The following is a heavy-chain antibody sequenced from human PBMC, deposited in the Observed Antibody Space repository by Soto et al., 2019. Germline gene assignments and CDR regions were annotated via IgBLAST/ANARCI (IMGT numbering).Heavy chain of an antibody. Sequence: SETLSLTCAVYGGSFSGYYWSWIRQPPGKGLEWIGEINHSGSTNYNPSLKSRVTISVDTSKNQFSLKLSSVTAADTAVYYCARAAPREGSGGSCYSGRDDWGQGTLVTVSS. V-gene: IGHV4-34*01. CDR2: INHSGST. CDR1: GGSFSGYY. D-gene: IGHD2-15*01. CDR3: ARAAPREGSGGSCYSGRDD. J-gene: IGHJ4*02.